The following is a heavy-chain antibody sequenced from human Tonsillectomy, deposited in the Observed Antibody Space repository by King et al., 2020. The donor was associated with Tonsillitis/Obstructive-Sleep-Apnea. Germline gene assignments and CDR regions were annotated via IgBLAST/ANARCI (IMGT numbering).Heavy chain of an antibody. CDR1: GGTFTRYA. D-gene: IGHD3-3*01. V-gene: IGHV1-69*12. CDR2: VIPIFGTA. CDR3: ATARLQRNYDFWSGYYMDFDY. J-gene: IGHJ4*02. Sequence: QLVQSGAEVKKPGASVKVSCKASGGTFTRYAISWVRQAPGQGLEWMGGVIPIFGTANYAQKFQGGVTITADESTSTAYMELSSLRSEETAVYYCATARLQRNYDFWSGYYMDFDYWGQGTLVTVSS.